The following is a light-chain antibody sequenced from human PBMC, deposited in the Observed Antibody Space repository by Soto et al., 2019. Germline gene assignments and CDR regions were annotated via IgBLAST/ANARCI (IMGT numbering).Light chain of an antibody. J-gene: IGKJ1*01. Sequence: DIQMTQSPSTLSASVGDRVTITCRASQSISCWLAWYQQKPGKAPKLMIYKASSLESGFPPRFSGSGSGTAFTLTISSLQPDDFTTYYCQQYNSYSGTFGQGTKVEMK. CDR2: KAS. CDR1: QSISCW. CDR3: QQYNSYSGT. V-gene: IGKV1-5*03.